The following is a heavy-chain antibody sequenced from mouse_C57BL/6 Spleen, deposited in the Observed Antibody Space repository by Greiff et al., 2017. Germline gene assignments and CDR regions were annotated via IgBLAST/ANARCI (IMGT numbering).Heavy chain of an antibody. CDR3: ARGVYYYGSSYDYFDY. CDR1: GYSITSGYY. J-gene: IGHJ2*01. Sequence: EVQLQQSGPGLVKPSQSLSLTCSVTGYSITSGYYWNWIRQFPGNKLEWMGYISYDGSNNYNPSLKNRISITRDTSKNQCFLKLNSVTTEDTATYYCARGVYYYGSSYDYFDYWGQGTTLTVSA. D-gene: IGHD1-1*01. V-gene: IGHV3-6*01. CDR2: ISYDGSN.